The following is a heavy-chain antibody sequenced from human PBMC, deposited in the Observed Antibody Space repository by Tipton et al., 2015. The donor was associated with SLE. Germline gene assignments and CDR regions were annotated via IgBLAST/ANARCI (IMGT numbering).Heavy chain of an antibody. V-gene: IGHV3-33*08. Sequence: SLRLSCAASGFTVSSNYMSWVRQAPGKGLEWVAVIWYDGSNKYYADSVKGRFTISRDNSKNTLYLQMNSLRAEDTAVYYCARDRSSGWLEAFDIWGQGTMVTVSS. D-gene: IGHD6-19*01. J-gene: IGHJ3*02. CDR1: GFTVSSNY. CDR3: ARDRSSGWLEAFDI. CDR2: IWYDGSNK.